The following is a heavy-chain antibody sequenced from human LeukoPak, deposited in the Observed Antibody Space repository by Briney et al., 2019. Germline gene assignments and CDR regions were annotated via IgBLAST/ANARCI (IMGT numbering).Heavy chain of an antibody. J-gene: IGHJ3*02. V-gene: IGHV3-23*01. CDR1: GFTFSSYA. D-gene: IGHD6-19*01. CDR2: ISGSGGST. Sequence: GGSLRLSCAACGFTFSSYAMSWVRQAPEKGVEWVSAISGSGGSTYYSDSVKGRFTISRDNTKNTVYLQMNSLRAEDTAVYYCAKAADSSGWTRGAFDIWGQGTMVTVSS. CDR3: AKAADSSGWTRGAFDI.